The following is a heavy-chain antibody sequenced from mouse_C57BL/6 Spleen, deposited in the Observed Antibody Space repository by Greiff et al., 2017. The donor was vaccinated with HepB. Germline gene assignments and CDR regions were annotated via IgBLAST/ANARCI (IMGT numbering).Heavy chain of an antibody. CDR1: GFTFSSYA. CDR3: ARGKLVYFDY. Sequence: EVQRVESGGGLVKPGGSLKLSCAASGFTFSSYAMSWVRQTPEKRLEWVATISDGGSYTYYPDNVKGRFTISRDNAKNNLYLQMSHLKSEDTAMYYCARGKLVYFDYWGQGTTLTVSS. CDR2: ISDGGSYT. J-gene: IGHJ2*01. V-gene: IGHV5-4*01.